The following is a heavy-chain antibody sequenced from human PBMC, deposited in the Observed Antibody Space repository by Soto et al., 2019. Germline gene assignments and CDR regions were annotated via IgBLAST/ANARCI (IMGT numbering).Heavy chain of an antibody. D-gene: IGHD2-15*01. CDR1: GLSVSSKY. V-gene: IGHV3-66*01. CDR2: IYSGGNS. J-gene: IGHJ4*02. Sequence: HPGGSLRLSCAASGLSVSSKYMNWVRQAPGKGLDWVSIIYSGGNSDYADSVKGRFTISRDTSKNMVFLQMNSLRVEDTAVYYCASGADTATPGDLDNWGQGTLVTVPQ. CDR3: ASGADTATPGDLDN.